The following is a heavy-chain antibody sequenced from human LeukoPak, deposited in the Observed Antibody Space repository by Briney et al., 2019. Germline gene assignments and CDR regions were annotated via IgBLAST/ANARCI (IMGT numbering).Heavy chain of an antibody. CDR1: GGSFSGYY. CDR3: ATKLGYFWYFDL. D-gene: IGHD3-9*01. J-gene: IGHJ2*01. Sequence: SVTLSLTCAVYGGSFSGYYWSWIRQPPGKGLEWIGEINHSGSTNYNPSLKSRVTISVDTSKNQFSLKLSSVTAADTAVYYCATKLGYFWYFDLWGRGTLVTVSS. V-gene: IGHV4-34*01. CDR2: INHSGST.